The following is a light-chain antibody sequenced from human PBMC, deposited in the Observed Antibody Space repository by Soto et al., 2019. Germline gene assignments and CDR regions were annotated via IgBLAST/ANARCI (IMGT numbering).Light chain of an antibody. CDR2: GAS. V-gene: IGKV3-15*01. Sequence: EIVMTQSPATLSVSPGERATLSCRASQSVSSNLAWYQQKPGQAPRLLIYGASTRATGIPARFSGSGSGTDFTLTISSLPSEDFAVYYCQQYNNWPPWTFGQGTKVEI. CDR3: QQYNNWPPWT. J-gene: IGKJ1*01. CDR1: QSVSSN.